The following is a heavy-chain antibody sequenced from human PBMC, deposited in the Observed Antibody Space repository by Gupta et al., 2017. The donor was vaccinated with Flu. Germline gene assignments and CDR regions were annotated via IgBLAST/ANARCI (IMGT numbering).Heavy chain of an antibody. CDR3: ARVGEYCSSGTCHVEDYYYYGMDV. V-gene: IGHV1-69*01. CDR1: GGTFSSYA. J-gene: IGHJ6*02. CDR2: IIPIFGKS. Sequence: QVQLVQSGAEVKKPGSSVKVSCKASGGTFSSYAISWVRQAPGQGLEWMGGIIPIFGKSDHAQKFQGRVTITADESTSTAYMELSSLRSEDTAVYYCARVGEYCSSGTCHVEDYYYYGMDVWGQGTTVTVSS. D-gene: IGHD2-15*01.